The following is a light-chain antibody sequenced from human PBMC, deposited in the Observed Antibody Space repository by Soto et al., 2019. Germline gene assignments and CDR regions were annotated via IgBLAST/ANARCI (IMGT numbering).Light chain of an antibody. CDR1: DIGSKG. CDR2: SDT. Sequence: SYELTQPPSVSVAPGKTASISCGGNDIGSKGVHWYHQKPGQAPVLVIYSDTDLPPVITERFSGSNSATLATLTISRVEAGDEADYYCQVWDSGSAHVVFGGGTKLTVL. CDR3: QVWDSGSAHVV. J-gene: IGLJ2*01. V-gene: IGLV3-21*01.